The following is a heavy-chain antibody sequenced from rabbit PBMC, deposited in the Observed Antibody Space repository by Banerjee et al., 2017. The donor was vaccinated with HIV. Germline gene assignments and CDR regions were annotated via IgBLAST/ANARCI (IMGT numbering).Heavy chain of an antibody. CDR2: IYAGSAGST. CDR3: ARSTSGYDIGDL. J-gene: IGHJ6*01. Sequence: QQQLEESGGGLVKPGGSLTLTCTASGFDFSGSYWICWVRQAPGKGLEWIACIYAGSAGSTWYASWAKGRFTISKTSSTTVTLQMTSLTAADTATYFCARSTSGYDIGDLWGPGTLVTVS. D-gene: IGHD1-1*01. CDR1: GFDFSGSYW. V-gene: IGHV1S45*01.